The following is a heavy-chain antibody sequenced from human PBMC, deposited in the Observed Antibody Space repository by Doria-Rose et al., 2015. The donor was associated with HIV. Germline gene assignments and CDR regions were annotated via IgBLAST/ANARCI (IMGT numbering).Heavy chain of an antibody. D-gene: IGHD3-3*01. CDR1: GFSFESYA. V-gene: IGHV3-9*01. CDR2: ISWDSGAK. CDR3: AKAPIIGPKYYFYMDV. J-gene: IGHJ6*03. Sequence: VQLVQPGGGLVQPGRSLRLSCVGSGFSFESYAMHWVRLAPGKGLEWVAGISWDSGAKGNADSVEGRFTISRDNAKKSVYLEMRSLRPEDTAFYYRAKAPIIGPKYYFYMDVWGKGTSVTVSS.